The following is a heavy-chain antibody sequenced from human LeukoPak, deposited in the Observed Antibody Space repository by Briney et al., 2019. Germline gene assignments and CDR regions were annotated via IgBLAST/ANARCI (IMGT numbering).Heavy chain of an antibody. CDR3: ARGHYSDSTDAFDI. Sequence: ASVKVSCEASGYTFTSYGISWVRQAPGQGLEWMGWISSYNGNTNYAQKLQGRVTMTTDTSTSTAYMELRSLRSDDTAVYYCARGHYSDSTDAFDIWGQGTMVTVSS. V-gene: IGHV1-18*01. CDR1: GYTFTSYG. D-gene: IGHD3-22*01. CDR2: ISSYNGNT. J-gene: IGHJ3*02.